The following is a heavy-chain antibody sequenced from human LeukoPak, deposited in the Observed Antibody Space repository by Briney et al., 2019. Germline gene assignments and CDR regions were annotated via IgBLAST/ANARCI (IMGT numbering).Heavy chain of an antibody. Sequence: GSLRLSCAASGFTVSSTYLSWVRQAPGKGLEWVSVIYSGGSTYYADSVKGRFTISRDNSKNTLYLQMNSLRAEETAVYYCTGAPGRWLALDYWGQGTLVTVSS. CDR2: IYSGGST. D-gene: IGHD5-24*01. CDR1: GFTVSSTY. V-gene: IGHV3-53*01. CDR3: TGAPGRWLALDY. J-gene: IGHJ4*02.